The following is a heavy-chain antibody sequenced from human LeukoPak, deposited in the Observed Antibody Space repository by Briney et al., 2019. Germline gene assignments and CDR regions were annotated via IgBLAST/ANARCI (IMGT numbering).Heavy chain of an antibody. Sequence: GGSLRLSCAASGFTFSSYAMHWVRRAPGKGLEWVAVISYDGSNKYYADSVKGRFTISRDNSKNTLYLQMNSLRAEDTAVYYCARDPGYSSSWYNLWGQGTLVTVSS. D-gene: IGHD6-13*01. CDR1: GFTFSSYA. CDR2: ISYDGSNK. CDR3: ARDPGYSSSWYNL. J-gene: IGHJ4*02. V-gene: IGHV3-30*01.